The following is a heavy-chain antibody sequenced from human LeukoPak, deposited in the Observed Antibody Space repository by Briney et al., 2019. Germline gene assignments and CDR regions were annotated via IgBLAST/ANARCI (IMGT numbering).Heavy chain of an antibody. CDR3: ARPTVAGPLGVWGGFVY. CDR2: ISGSGNRT. Sequence: SGGSLRLSCAASGFTFSSYAMSWVRQAPGKGLEWVSSISGSGNRTYYADSVKGRFTISRDNSKNALYLQMNSLRAEDTAVYYCARPTVAGPLGVWGGFVYWGQGTLVTVSS. V-gene: IGHV3-23*01. CDR1: GFTFSSYA. J-gene: IGHJ4*02. D-gene: IGHD6-19*01.